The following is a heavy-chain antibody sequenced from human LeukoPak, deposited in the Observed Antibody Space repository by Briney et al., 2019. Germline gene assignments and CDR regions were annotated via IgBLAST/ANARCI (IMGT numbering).Heavy chain of an antibody. CDR1: GFTFSSYW. Sequence: GGSLILSCAASGFTFSSYWMHWVRQAPGKGLVWISRINSDGSGTSYADSVKGRFTISRDNAKNTLYLQMNSLRAEDTAVYYCARADDGANSWVNYWGQGTLVTVSS. CDR2: INSDGSGT. J-gene: IGHJ4*02. D-gene: IGHD4-23*01. CDR3: ARADDGANSWVNY. V-gene: IGHV3-74*01.